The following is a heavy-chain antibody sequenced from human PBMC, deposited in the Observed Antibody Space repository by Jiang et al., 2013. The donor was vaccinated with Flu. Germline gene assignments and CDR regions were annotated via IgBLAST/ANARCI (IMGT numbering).Heavy chain of an antibody. Sequence: VQLVESGAEVKKPGSSVKVSCKASGGTFSSYAISWVRQAPGQGLEWMGGIIPIFGTANYAQKFQGRVTITADESTSTAYMELSSLRSEDTAVYYCARDLAVAGRTPRDFFGNPFDYWGQGTLVTVSS. D-gene: IGHD6-19*01. CDR1: GGTFSSYA. CDR2: IIPIFGTA. CDR3: ARDLAVAGRTPRDFFGNPFDY. V-gene: IGHV1-69*01. J-gene: IGHJ4*02.